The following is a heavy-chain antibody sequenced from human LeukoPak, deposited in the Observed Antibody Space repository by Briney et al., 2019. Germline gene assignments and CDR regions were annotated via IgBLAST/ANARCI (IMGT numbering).Heavy chain of an antibody. Sequence: GGSLRLSCAASGFTFSSYGMHWVRRAPGKGLEWVAFVRYTGSNQYYTDSVKGRFTISRDNSKDTLYLQMNSLRADDTAVYYCARDSKIQSWLYYSDYWGQGTLVTVSS. CDR3: ARDSKIQSWLYYSDY. J-gene: IGHJ4*02. CDR2: VRYTGSNQ. CDR1: GFTFSSYG. V-gene: IGHV3-30*02. D-gene: IGHD5-18*01.